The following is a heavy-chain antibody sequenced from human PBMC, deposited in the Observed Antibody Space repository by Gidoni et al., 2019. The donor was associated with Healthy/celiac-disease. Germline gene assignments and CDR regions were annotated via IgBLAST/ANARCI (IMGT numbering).Heavy chain of an antibody. J-gene: IGHJ6*02. CDR1: GFTFSDYY. CDR2: ISSSSSNT. V-gene: IGHV3-11*05. Sequence: QVQLVESGGGLVKPGGALRLPCEASGFTFSDYYMSWIRQAPGKGLGWVSYISSSSSNTNNADSVKGRFTISRDNAKNSLYLQMNSLRAEDTAVYYCARDSSVGAFYYYYGMDVWGQGTTVTVSS. CDR3: ARDSSVGAFYYYYGMDV. D-gene: IGHD1-26*01.